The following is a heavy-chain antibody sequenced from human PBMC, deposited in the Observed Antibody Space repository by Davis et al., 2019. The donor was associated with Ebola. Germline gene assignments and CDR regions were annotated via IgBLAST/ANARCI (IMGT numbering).Heavy chain of an antibody. J-gene: IGHJ6*04. Sequence: MPSETLSLTCTVSGGSISSGGYYWSWIRQHPGKGLEWIGYIYYSGSTYYNPSLKSRVTISVDTSKNQFSLKLSSVTAADTAVYYCARESVETGTLLLYYYGMDVWGKGTTVTVSS. CDR2: IYYSGST. D-gene: IGHD1-1*01. V-gene: IGHV4-31*03. CDR1: GGSISSGGYY. CDR3: ARESVETGTLLLYYYGMDV.